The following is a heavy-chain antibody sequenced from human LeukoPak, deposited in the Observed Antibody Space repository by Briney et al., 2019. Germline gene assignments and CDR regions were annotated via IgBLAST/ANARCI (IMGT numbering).Heavy chain of an antibody. CDR3: TILSDCRGGTCYWSSFGF. Sequence: GGSLRLSCAASGLTFSTSSMSWVRQTPGKGLEWVSSISGSGGSTYYGDSVKGRFTISRDNSKNTLYLQMNSLRAEDTAVYYCTILSDCRGGTCYWSSFGFRGQGTLVTVSS. CDR2: ISGSGGST. J-gene: IGHJ4*02. D-gene: IGHD2-15*01. CDR1: GLTFSTSS. V-gene: IGHV3-23*01.